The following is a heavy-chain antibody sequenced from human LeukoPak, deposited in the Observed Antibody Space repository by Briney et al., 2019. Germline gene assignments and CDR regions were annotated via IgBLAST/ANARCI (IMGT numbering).Heavy chain of an antibody. J-gene: IGHJ4*02. CDR3: VVRAALY. Sequence: SETLSLTCTVSGGSISSYYWSWIRQPPGKGLEWIGYIYYSGSTYYNPSLKSRVTISVDTSKNQFSLKLSSVTAADTAVYYCVVRAALYWGQGTLVTVSS. D-gene: IGHD3-10*01. V-gene: IGHV4-59*04. CDR2: IYYSGST. CDR1: GGSISSYY.